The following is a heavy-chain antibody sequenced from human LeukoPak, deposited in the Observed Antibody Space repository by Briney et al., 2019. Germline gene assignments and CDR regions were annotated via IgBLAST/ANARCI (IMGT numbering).Heavy chain of an antibody. CDR2: ISGSGGST. Sequence: GGSLRLSCAASGFTFSSYAMSWVRQAPGKGLEWVSAISGSGGSTYYADSVKGRFTISRDNSKNTLYQQMNSLRAEDTAVYYCAKVLSRGYYFDYWGQGTLVTVSS. J-gene: IGHJ4*02. CDR3: AKVLSRGYYFDY. CDR1: GFTFSSYA. V-gene: IGHV3-23*01.